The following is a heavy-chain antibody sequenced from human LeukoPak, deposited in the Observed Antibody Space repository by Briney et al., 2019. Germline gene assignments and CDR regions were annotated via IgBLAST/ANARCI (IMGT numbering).Heavy chain of an antibody. CDR2: IVVGSGNA. CDR1: GCTLTTSS. J-gene: IGHJ3*02. D-gene: IGHD6-13*01. CDR3: ATHSSSWYHHDAFDM. Sequence: SVKVSCKSSGCTLTTSSMHWVRQARGQRLEGIGWIVVGSGNANYAQKFQHRVTITRDMSTSTAYMELSSLRSEDTAIYYCATHSSSWYHHDAFDMWGQGTMVTVSS. V-gene: IGHV1-58*02.